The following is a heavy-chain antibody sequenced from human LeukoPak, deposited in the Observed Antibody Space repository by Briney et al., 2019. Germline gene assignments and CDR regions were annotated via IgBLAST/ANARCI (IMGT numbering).Heavy chain of an antibody. D-gene: IGHD1-14*01. CDR1: GFTFSNYW. V-gene: IGHV3-7*03. J-gene: IGHJ4*02. Sequence: GGSLRLSCAASGFTFSNYWMSWVRQAPGRGLEWVANIKQDGSEKYYVGSVKGRFTISRDNADNSLYLQMNSLRAEDTAVYYCARLRTFDYWGQGTLVTVSS. CDR2: IKQDGSEK. CDR3: ARLRTFDY.